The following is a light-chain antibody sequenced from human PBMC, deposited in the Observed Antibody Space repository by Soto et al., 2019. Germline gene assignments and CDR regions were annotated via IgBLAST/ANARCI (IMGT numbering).Light chain of an antibody. CDR1: SGHSDYG. J-gene: IGLJ2*01. CDR3: QTWDTVVV. Sequence: QPVLTQSPSASASLGASVKLTCTLSSGHSDYGIAWHQQQPDKGPRYLMKLNRDGSHNKGDGIPDRFSGSNSGAEGYLIXSXXXXXXEADYYCQTWDTVVVFGGGTKLTVX. V-gene: IGLV4-69*01. CDR2: LNRDGSH.